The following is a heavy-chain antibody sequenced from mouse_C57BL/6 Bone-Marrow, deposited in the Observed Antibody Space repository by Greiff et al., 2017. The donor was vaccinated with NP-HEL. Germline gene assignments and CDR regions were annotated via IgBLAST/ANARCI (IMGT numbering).Heavy chain of an antibody. CDR1: GYTFTSYW. CDR2: IYPGSGST. Sequence: QVQLQQPGAELVKPGASVKMSCKASGYTFTSYWITWVKQRPGQGLEWIGDIYPGSGSTNYNEKFKSKATLTVDTSSSTAYMQLSSLTSEDSAVEYCAGEGYRNYEECLGMDYWGQGTSVTVSS. D-gene: IGHD2-5*01. J-gene: IGHJ4*01. CDR3: AGEGYRNYEECLGMDY. V-gene: IGHV1-55*01.